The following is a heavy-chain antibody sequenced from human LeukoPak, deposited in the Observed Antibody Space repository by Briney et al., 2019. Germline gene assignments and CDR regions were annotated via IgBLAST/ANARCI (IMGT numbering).Heavy chain of an antibody. V-gene: IGHV3-48*03. CDR2: ISSSGSTI. J-gene: IGHJ6*03. D-gene: IGHD6-6*01. Sequence: GGSLRLSCAASGFTFSSYEMNWVRQAPGKGLEWVSYISSSGSTIYYADSVKGRFTITRDNDKNSLYLQMNSLRAEDTAVYYCARDRYSSSPYYYYYYMDVWGKGTTVTVSS. CDR1: GFTFSSYE. CDR3: ARDRYSSSPYYYYYYMDV.